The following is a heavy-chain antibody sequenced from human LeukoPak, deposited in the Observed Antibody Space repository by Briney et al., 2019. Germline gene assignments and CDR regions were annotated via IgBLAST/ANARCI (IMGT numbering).Heavy chain of an antibody. J-gene: IGHJ4*02. CDR2: IHPSSGAT. Sequence: ASVEVSCKASGYTFTGYYMHWVRQAPGQGLEWMGWIHPSSGATNYAQTFQGRVTMTRDTSFSTAYMELSRLRSDDTAMFYCARDLDSSSSLDYWGQGTLVTVSS. CDR1: GYTFTGYY. CDR3: ARDLDSSSSLDY. D-gene: IGHD6-6*01. V-gene: IGHV1-2*02.